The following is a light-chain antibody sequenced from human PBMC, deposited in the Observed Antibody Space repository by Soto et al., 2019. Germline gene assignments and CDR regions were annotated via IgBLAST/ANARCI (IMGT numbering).Light chain of an antibody. J-gene: IGLJ3*02. CDR1: SSDVGGYNR. CDR2: EVN. Sequence: QSALTQPPSVSGSLGQSVTISCTGTSSDVGGYNRVSWYQQSPGTAPKFLIYEVNNRPSGVPDRFSGSKSGNTASLTISGLQAEDEAFYYCSSYTSSRTVVFGAGTKLTVL. V-gene: IGLV2-18*02. CDR3: SSYTSSRTVV.